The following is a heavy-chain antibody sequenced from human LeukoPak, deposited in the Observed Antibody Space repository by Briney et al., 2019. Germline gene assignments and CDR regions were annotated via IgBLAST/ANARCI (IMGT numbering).Heavy chain of an antibody. D-gene: IGHD5-18*01. Sequence: PGGSLRLSCAASGFTFSSYSMNWVRQAPGKGLEWVSSISSSSSYIYYADSVKGRFTISRDSAKNSLYLQMNSLRAEDTAVYYCARDWGRIQLGFDYWGQGTLVTVSS. CDR2: ISSSSSYI. CDR1: GFTFSSYS. V-gene: IGHV3-21*01. CDR3: ARDWGRIQLGFDY. J-gene: IGHJ4*02.